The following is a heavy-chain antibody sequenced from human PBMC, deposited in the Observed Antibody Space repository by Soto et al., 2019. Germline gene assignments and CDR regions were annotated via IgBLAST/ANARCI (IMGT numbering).Heavy chain of an antibody. Sequence: EVQLVESGGGLVQPGGSLRLSCAASGFTVSSNYMSWVRQAPGKGLEWVSVIYSGGSTYYADSVKGRFTISRDNSKNTLYLQMNSLRADDTAVYYCAREQTGYSSSWHHFDYWGQGTLVTVSS. CDR3: AREQTGYSSSWHHFDY. CDR1: GFTVSSNY. D-gene: IGHD6-13*01. J-gene: IGHJ4*02. CDR2: IYSGGST. V-gene: IGHV3-66*01.